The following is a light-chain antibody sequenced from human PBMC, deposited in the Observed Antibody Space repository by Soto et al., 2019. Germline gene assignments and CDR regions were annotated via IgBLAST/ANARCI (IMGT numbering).Light chain of an antibody. Sequence: EIVLTQSPGTLSLSPGERATLSCRASQSVRSSYLAWYQQKPGQSPRLLIYDASSRATGIPDRFSGSGSGTDFTLTISRLEPEDFAVYYCQQYGSSPQTFGQGTKVEIK. V-gene: IGKV3-20*01. CDR2: DAS. CDR3: QQYGSSPQT. J-gene: IGKJ1*01. CDR1: QSVRSSY.